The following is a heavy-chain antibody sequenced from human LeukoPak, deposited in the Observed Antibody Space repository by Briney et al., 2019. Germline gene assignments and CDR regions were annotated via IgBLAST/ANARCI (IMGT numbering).Heavy chain of an antibody. CDR2: INPNSGGT. J-gene: IGHJ3*02. CDR1: GYTFTGYY. Sequence: GASVKVSCKASGYTFTGYYMHWVRQAPGQGLEWMGWINPNSGGTNYAQKFQGRVTMTRDTSISTAYMELSRLRSDDTAVYYCARGPYYYDSSGYYGAFDIWGQGTMVTVSS. V-gene: IGHV1-2*02. D-gene: IGHD3-22*01. CDR3: ARGPYYYDSSGYYGAFDI.